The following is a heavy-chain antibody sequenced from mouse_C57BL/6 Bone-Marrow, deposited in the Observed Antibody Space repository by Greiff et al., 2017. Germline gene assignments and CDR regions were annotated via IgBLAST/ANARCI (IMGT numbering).Heavy chain of an antibody. CDR1: GFNIKDYY. CDR2: IDPEDGET. D-gene: IGHD1-1*01. J-gene: IGHJ2*01. Sequence: VQLQQSGAELVKPGASVKLSCTASGFNIKDYYIHWVKQRTEQGLEGIGRIDPEDGETKYAPKFQDKATITADTSSNTAYLQLSSLTSEDTAVDYCTRSLIYYGTNYWGQGTTLTVSS. V-gene: IGHV14-2*01. CDR3: TRSLIYYGTNY.